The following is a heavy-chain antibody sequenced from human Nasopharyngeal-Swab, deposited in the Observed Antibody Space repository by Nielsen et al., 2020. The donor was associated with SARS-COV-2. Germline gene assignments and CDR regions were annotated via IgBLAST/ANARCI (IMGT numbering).Heavy chain of an antibody. J-gene: IGHJ5*02. CDR1: GYTFTSYG. V-gene: IGHV1-18*01. CDR3: AREATVTASDRFDP. CDR2: ISAYNGNT. Sequence: ASAKVSCKASGYTFTSYGISWVRQAPGQGLEWMGWISAYNGNTNYAQKLQGRVTMTTDTSTSTAYMELRSLRSDDTAVYYCAREATVTASDRFDPWGQGTLVTVSS. D-gene: IGHD4-17*01.